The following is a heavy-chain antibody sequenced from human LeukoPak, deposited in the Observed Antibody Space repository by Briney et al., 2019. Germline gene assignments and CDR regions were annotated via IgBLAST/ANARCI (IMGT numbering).Heavy chain of an antibody. J-gene: IGHJ4*02. CDR2: IYHSGST. Sequence: SQTLSLTCAVSGGSISSGGYSWSWIRQPPGKGLEWIGYIYHSGSTHYNPSLKSRVTISLDRSKNQFSLNLSSVTAADTAVYYCASSKIEGHFDYWGQGTLVTVSS. CDR1: GGSISSGGYS. V-gene: IGHV4-30-2*01. CDR3: ASSKIEGHFDY. D-gene: IGHD4-11*01.